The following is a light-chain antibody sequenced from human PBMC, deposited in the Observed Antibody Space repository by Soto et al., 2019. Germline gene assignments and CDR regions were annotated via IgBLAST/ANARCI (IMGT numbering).Light chain of an antibody. V-gene: IGKV1-27*01. CDR3: QKFNSSPWT. Sequence: DIQMTQSPSSLPASVGDRVTITWRPSQDISNYVAWYQQRPGQVPKLLIYSASTLHSGVPSRFSGSGSGTDFTLTISSLQPEDVGTYYCQKFNSSPWTFGQGTKVDIK. CDR2: SAS. CDR1: QDISNY. J-gene: IGKJ1*01.